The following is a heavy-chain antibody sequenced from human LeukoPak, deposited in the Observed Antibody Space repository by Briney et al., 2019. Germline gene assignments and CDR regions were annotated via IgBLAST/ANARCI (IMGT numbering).Heavy chain of an antibody. CDR1: GGTFSSYA. CDR3: ARELRRSVVHGNWFDP. CDR2: VIPTFGTA. D-gene: IGHD4-23*01. V-gene: IGHV1-69*05. J-gene: IGHJ5*02. Sequence: SVKVSCKASGGTFSSYAISGVRQAPGQGLKWMEGVIPTFGTANSAQKFQGRVTITTDESTSTAHMELSSLRSEDTAVYYCARELRRSVVHGNWFDPWGQGTLVTVSS.